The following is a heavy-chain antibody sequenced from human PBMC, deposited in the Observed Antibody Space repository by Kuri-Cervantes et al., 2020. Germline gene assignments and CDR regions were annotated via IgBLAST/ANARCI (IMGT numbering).Heavy chain of an antibody. CDR2: TYYRSNWSN. CDR1: GDSVSSNTAA. CDR3: ARGLGLNGLVPPRYYYYYLDV. D-gene: IGHD5-24*01. V-gene: IGHV6-1*01. J-gene: IGHJ6*03. Sequence: SETLSLTCAISGDSVSSNTAAWNWIRQSPSRGLEWLGRTYYRSNWSNDYAVSVKSRITISTDTSKNQFSLQLTSVTPEDTAVYYCARGLGLNGLVPPRYYYYYLDVWGKGTTVTVSS.